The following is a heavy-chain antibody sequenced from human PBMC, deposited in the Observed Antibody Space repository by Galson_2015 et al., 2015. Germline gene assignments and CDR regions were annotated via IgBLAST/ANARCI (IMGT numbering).Heavy chain of an antibody. D-gene: IGHD6-13*01. V-gene: IGHV1-2*06. CDR2: INPNSGGT. CDR1: GYTFTGYY. CDR3: ATPQYSSSGYWYLDL. J-gene: IGHJ2*01. Sequence: SVKVSCKASGYTFTGYYMHWVRQAPGQGLEWMGRINPNSGGTNYAQKFQGRVTMTRDTSISTAYMELSRLRSDDTAVYYCATPQYSSSGYWYLDLSGRGTLVTVSS.